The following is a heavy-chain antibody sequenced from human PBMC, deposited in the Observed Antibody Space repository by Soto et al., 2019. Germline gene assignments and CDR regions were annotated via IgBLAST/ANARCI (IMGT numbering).Heavy chain of an antibody. V-gene: IGHV1-69*01. CDR3: TTEGFVVVPPAMAWANWFGP. CDR2: IIPIFGTA. CDR1: GGTFSSYA. D-gene: IGHD2-2*01. Sequence: QVQLVQSGAEVKKPGSSVKVSCKASGGTFSSYAISWVRQAPGQGLEWMGGIIPIFGTANCAQKFQGIVQITADESTSTAYMELSSLTSEATAVYYCTTEGFVVVPPAMAWANWFGPWGQGSPVTVCS. J-gene: IGHJ5*02.